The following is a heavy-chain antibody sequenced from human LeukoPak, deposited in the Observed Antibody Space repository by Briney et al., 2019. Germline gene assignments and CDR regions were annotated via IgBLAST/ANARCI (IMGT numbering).Heavy chain of an antibody. CDR1: GFTFRSYA. CDR2: ISYDGSNK. CDR3: ARGLYPYYYYMDV. D-gene: IGHD2-2*02. J-gene: IGHJ6*03. V-gene: IGHV3-30*04. Sequence: GGSLRLSCAASGFTFRSYAMQGVRQPPGKGLEWVAVISYDGSNKYYADSVKGRFTISRGNSKNTLYLQMNSLRAEDTAVYYCARGLYPYYYYMDVWGKGTTVTVPS.